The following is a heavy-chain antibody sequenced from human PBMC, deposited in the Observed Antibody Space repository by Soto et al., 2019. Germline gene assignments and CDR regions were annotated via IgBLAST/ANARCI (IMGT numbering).Heavy chain of an antibody. J-gene: IGHJ6*02. V-gene: IGHV1-46*01. D-gene: IGHD2-15*01. CDR2: INPSGGST. CDR3: ARGYCSGGSCSYGMDV. Sequence: ASVKVSCKASGYTFTSYYMHWVRQAPGRGLEWMGIINPSGGSTSYAQKFQGRVTMTRDTSTSTVYMELSSLRSEDTAVYYCARGYCSGGSCSYGMDVWGQGTTVTVSS. CDR1: GYTFTSYY.